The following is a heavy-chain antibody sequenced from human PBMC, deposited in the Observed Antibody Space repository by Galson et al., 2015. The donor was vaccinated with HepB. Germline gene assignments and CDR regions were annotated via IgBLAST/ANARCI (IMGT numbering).Heavy chain of an antibody. CDR3: ATRAPLSPETTSGRYFDS. CDR1: GFTFSSYS. CDR2: ISSGSGTI. V-gene: IGHV3-48*01. J-gene: IGHJ4*02. Sequence: SLRLSCAASGFTFSSYSMNWVRQAPGKGLEWVSYISSGSGTIYYADSVKGRFTISRDNSKGTVYMQMNGLRADDTAVYYCATRAPLSPETTSGRYFDSWGQGTLVTVSS. D-gene: IGHD4-17*01.